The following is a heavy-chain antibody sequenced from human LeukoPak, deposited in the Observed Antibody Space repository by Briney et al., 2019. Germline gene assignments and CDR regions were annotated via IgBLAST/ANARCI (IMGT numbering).Heavy chain of an antibody. V-gene: IGHV4-34*01. CDR2: INQSGIT. J-gene: IGHJ4*02. D-gene: IGHD5-12*01. Sequence: NPSETLSLTCAVYGGSLSGHYWSWIRQPPGKGLEWIGEINQSGITIYNPSLKSRLTISVDTSKNQFSLKLSSVTAADTAVYYCARANRYDLYFDYWGQGTLVTVSS. CDR3: ARANRYDLYFDY. CDR1: GGSLSGHY.